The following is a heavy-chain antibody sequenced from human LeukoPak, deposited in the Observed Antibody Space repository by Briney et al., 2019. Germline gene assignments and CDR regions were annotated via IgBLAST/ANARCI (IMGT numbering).Heavy chain of an antibody. CDR1: GGSISSGSHY. D-gene: IGHD5-18*01. V-gene: IGHV4-61*02. CDR2: IYTSGST. J-gene: IGHJ4*02. CDR3: ARESIGYSYGFDY. Sequence: SQTLSLTCTVSGGSISSGSHYWSWIRQPAGKGLEWIGRIYTSGSTNYNPSLKSRVTISVDTSKNQFSLKLSSVTAADTAVYYCARESIGYSYGFDYWGQGTLVTVSS.